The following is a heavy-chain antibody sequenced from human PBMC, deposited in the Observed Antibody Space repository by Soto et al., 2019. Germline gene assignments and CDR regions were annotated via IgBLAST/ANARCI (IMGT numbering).Heavy chain of an antibody. CDR2: IIPIFGTA. CDR1: GGTFSSYA. V-gene: IGHV1-69*01. J-gene: IGHJ4*02. CDR3: ARGYWSCGSCSFGY. Sequence: QVQLVQSGAEVKKPGSSVKVSCKASGGTFSSYAISWVRQAPGQGLEWMGGIIPIFGTANYAQKFQGRVTITADETTGRAYMEVRSMRSEDTGVDYCARGYWSCGSCSFGYWGQGTLVTVSS. D-gene: IGHD2-15*01.